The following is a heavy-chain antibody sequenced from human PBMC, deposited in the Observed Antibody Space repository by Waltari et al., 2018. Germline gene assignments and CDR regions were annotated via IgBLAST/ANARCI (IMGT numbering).Heavy chain of an antibody. J-gene: IGHJ4*02. CDR1: GFTFRSYA. CDR3: AKGGSGWPVIQFY. D-gene: IGHD6-19*01. CDR2: ISGSGGST. Sequence: EVQLLESGGGLVQPGGSLRLSCAASGFTFRSYAMPGIRQAPGKGLEWVSAISGSGGSTYYADSVKGRFTISRDNSKNTLYLQMNSLRAEDTAVYYCAKGGSGWPVIQFYWGQGTLVTVSS. V-gene: IGHV3-23*01.